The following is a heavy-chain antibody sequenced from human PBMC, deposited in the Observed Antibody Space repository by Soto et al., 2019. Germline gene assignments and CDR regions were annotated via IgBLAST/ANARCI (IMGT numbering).Heavy chain of an antibody. Sequence: PGGSLRLSCTASGFTFGDYAMSWFRQAPGKGLEWVGFIRSKGYGGTTEYAASVKGRFTISRDDSKSIAYLQMNSLKTEDTAVYYCTRESLVLRFLEWFQDGMDVCAQGTTVTVSS. CDR3: TRESLVLRFLEWFQDGMDV. J-gene: IGHJ6*02. CDR1: GFTFGDYA. D-gene: IGHD3-3*01. CDR2: IRSKGYGGTT. V-gene: IGHV3-49*03.